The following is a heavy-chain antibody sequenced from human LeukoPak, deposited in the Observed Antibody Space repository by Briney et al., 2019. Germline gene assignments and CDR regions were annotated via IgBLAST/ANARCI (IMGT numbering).Heavy chain of an antibody. CDR3: AREHLSRAIDY. V-gene: IGHV3-53*01. CDR2: IYSGGST. D-gene: IGHD2/OR15-2a*01. CDR1: GFTVSSNY. Sequence: PGGSLRLSCAASGFTVSSNYMSWVRQAPGKGLEWVSVIYSGGSTYYADSVKGRFTISRDNSKNTLYLQMNSLRAEDTAVYYCAREHLSRAIDYWGQGTLVTVSS. J-gene: IGHJ4*02.